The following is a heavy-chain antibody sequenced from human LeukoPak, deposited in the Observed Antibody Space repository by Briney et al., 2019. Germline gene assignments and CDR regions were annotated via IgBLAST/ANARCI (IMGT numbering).Heavy chain of an antibody. CDR3: ARDMGITMIVVVPPHAFDI. V-gene: IGHV3-30*03. CDR2: MSYDGSNK. CDR1: GFTFSSYG. J-gene: IGHJ3*02. D-gene: IGHD3-22*01. Sequence: PGGSLRLSCAASGFTFSSYGMHWVRQAPGKGLEWVAVMSYDGSNKYYADSVKGRFTISRDNSKNTLYLQMNSLRAEDTAVYYCARDMGITMIVVVPPHAFDIWGQGTMVTVSS.